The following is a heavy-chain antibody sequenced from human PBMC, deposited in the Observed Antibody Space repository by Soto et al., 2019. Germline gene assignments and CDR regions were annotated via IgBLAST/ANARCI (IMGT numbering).Heavy chain of an antibody. CDR3: ARDMAAAAGTYYYYGMDV. J-gene: IGHJ6*02. CDR2: IIPIFGTA. CDR1: GGTFSSYA. Sequence: SVKVSCKASGGTFSSYAISWVRQAPGQGLEWMGGIIPIFGTANYAQKFQGRVTITADESTSTAYMELSSLRSEDTAVYYCARDMAAAAGTYYYYGMDVRGPAPTVTVSS. D-gene: IGHD6-13*01. V-gene: IGHV1-69*13.